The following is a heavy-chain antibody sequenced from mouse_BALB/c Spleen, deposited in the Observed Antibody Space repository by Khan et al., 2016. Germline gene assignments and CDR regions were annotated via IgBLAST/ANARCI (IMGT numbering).Heavy chain of an antibody. CDR3: ASTVWYFDV. V-gene: IGHV4-1*02. CDR2: INPDSSTI. CDR1: GFDFSSYW. J-gene: IGHJ1*01. Sequence: EVKLLESGGGLVQPGGSLKLSCAASGFDFSSYWMSWVRQAPGKGLEWIGEINPDSSTINYKPSLKDKFIISRDNAKNTPYLQMSNVRSEDTALNDCASTVWYFDVWGAGTTVTVSS.